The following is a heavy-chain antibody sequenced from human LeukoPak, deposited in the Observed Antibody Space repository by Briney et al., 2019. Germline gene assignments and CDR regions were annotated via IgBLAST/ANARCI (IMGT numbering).Heavy chain of an antibody. CDR2: ISGSGGST. CDR1: GFTFSSYA. D-gene: IGHD4-17*01. V-gene: IGHV3-23*01. Sequence: GGSLRLSCAASGFTFSSYAMSWVRQAPGKGLGWVSAISGSGGSTYYADSVKGRFTISRDNSKNTLYLQMNSLRAEDTAVYYCAKDRLSGDYVSSYWGQGTLVTVSS. J-gene: IGHJ4*02. CDR3: AKDRLSGDYVSSY.